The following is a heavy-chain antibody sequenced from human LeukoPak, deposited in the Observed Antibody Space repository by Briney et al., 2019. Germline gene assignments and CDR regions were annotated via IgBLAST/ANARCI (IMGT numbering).Heavy chain of an antibody. J-gene: IGHJ4*02. V-gene: IGHV4-59*01. Sequence: SETLSLTCTVSGGSISGYYWSWIRQSPGKGLEWIGYIYNSGSTNYNPSLQSRVTISVDTSKNQSSLRLMSVTASDTAVYFCAGAPNQHYFDYWGQGTLVAVSS. CDR2: IYNSGST. CDR3: AGAPNQHYFDY. CDR1: GGSISGYY.